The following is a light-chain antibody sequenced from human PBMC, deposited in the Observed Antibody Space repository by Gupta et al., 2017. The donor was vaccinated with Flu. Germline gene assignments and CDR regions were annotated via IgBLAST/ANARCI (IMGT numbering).Light chain of an antibody. CDR3: PQDNYCPFT. V-gene: IGKV3-15*01. CDR1: QNIDTK. CDR2: AAS. Sequence: EIVMTQSPATLSVSPGERVTLSCRASQNIDTKLAWFQQKPGQSPRLLIYAASTRPTGVPARFSGSVSGTEFTLTISSLQSEDFAVYYCPQDNYCPFTFGQGTKLDIK. J-gene: IGKJ2*01.